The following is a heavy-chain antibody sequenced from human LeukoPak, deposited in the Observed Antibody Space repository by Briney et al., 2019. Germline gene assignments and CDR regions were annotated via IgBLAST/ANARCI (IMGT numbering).Heavy chain of an antibody. CDR3: ARDDDFWSGHLTSYYYYGMDV. CDR1: GFTFSSYA. CDR2: ISGSGGST. V-gene: IGHV3-23*01. Sequence: GSLRLSCAASGFTFSSYAMSWVRQAPGKGLEWVSAISGSGGSTYYADSVKGRFTISRDNAKNSLYLQMNSLRAEDTAVYYCARDDDFWSGHLTSYYYYGMDVWGQGTTVTVSS. J-gene: IGHJ6*02. D-gene: IGHD3-3*01.